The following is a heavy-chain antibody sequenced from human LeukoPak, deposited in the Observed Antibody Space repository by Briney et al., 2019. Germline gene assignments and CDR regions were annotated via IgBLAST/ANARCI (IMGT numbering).Heavy chain of an antibody. Sequence: PGGSLRLSCEASGFTFSSYTMNWVRQAPGKGLEWVSSISSSRSYIYNADSVKGRFTISRDNAKNSLYLQMNSLRAEDTAVYYCARDHCSSTSCFPSGTNYFDSWGQGTPVTVSS. CDR1: GFTFSSYT. J-gene: IGHJ4*02. CDR2: ISSSRSYI. V-gene: IGHV3-21*01. CDR3: ARDHCSSTSCFPSGTNYFDS. D-gene: IGHD2-2*01.